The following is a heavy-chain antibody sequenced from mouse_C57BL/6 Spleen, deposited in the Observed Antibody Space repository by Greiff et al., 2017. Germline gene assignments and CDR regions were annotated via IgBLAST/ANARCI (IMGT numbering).Heavy chain of an antibody. V-gene: IGHV1-42*01. CDR2: INPSTGGT. J-gene: IGHJ3*01. CDR3: ARAYYSNYLFAY. CDR1: GYSFTGYY. D-gene: IGHD2-5*01. Sequence: EVQLQESGPELVKPGASVKISCKASGYSFTGYYMNWVKQSPEKSLEWIGEINPSTGGTTYNQKFKAKATLTVDKSSSTAYMQLKSLTSEDSAVYYGARAYYSNYLFAYWVQGTLVTVSA.